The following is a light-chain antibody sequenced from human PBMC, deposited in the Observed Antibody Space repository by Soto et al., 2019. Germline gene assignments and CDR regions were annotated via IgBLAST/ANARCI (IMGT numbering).Light chain of an antibody. Sequence: DIQMTQSPSTLSASVGDRVTITCRASQTISDWLAWYQQIPGKAPRLLIYDASTLPRGVPSRFSGSGSGTEFTLTISSLQPDDFATYYCQEYKSATFGQGTKLEIK. J-gene: IGKJ2*01. CDR1: QTISDW. CDR3: QEYKSAT. CDR2: DAS. V-gene: IGKV1-5*01.